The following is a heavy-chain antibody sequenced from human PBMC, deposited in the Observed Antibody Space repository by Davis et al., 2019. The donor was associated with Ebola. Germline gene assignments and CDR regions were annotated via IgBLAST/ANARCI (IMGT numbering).Heavy chain of an antibody. CDR2: IYHSGST. CDR3: ARAQTTVTTGWFDP. CDR1: GGSFSGYS. V-gene: IGHV4-30-2*01. Sequence: MPSETLSLTCAVYGGSFSGYSWSWIRQPPGKGLEWLGYIYHSGSTYYNPSLESRVTISVDRSKNQFSLKLSSVTAADTAVYYCARAQTTVTTGWFDPWGQGTLVTVSS. D-gene: IGHD4-11*01. J-gene: IGHJ5*02.